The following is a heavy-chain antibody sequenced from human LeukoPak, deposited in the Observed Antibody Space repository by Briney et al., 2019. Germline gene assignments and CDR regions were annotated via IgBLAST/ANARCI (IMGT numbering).Heavy chain of an antibody. CDR3: AKDSRPTSPGVAVAGTGYYFDF. CDR1: GFNLDDYA. Sequence: GGSLRLSCAASGFNLDDYAMHWVRQAPGKGLEWVSSIDWKSEDIDYADSVRGRFTISRDNAKSSLYLQMNSLRAEDTALYYCAKDSRPTSPGVAVAGTGYYFDFWGQGTLVTVSS. D-gene: IGHD6-19*01. CDR2: IDWKSEDI. V-gene: IGHV3-9*01. J-gene: IGHJ4*02.